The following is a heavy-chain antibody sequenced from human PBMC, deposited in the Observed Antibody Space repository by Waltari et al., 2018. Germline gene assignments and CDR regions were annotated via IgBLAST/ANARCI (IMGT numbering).Heavy chain of an antibody. CDR1: VGTFSSYT. D-gene: IGHD1-26*01. CDR2: IIPIHGIA. J-gene: IGHJ3*02. CDR3: AATGLVRDAFDI. V-gene: IGHV1-69*02. Sequence: QVPLVQSGAAVRKTAVSVMVYCKAHVGTFSSYTMSWVRQAPGQGLEWMGRIIPIHGIANYAHKFQGGVTITADKSTSTAYMELSSLGAEETAVYYAAATGLVRDAFDIWGQGTMVTVSS.